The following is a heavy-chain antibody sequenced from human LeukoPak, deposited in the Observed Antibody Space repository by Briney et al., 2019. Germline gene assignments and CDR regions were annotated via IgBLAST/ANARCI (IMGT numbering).Heavy chain of an antibody. CDR1: EYTFTGYY. D-gene: IGHD1-26*01. V-gene: IGHV1-2*06. J-gene: IGHJ4*02. Sequence: ASVKVSCKASEYTFTGYYMHWVRQAPGQGLEWMGRINPNNGGTNYAQKFQGRVTMTGDTSISTAYMELSSLRSDDTAVYYCTRERGGYHGNDFWGQGTLVTVSS. CDR2: INPNNGGT. CDR3: TRERGGYHGNDF.